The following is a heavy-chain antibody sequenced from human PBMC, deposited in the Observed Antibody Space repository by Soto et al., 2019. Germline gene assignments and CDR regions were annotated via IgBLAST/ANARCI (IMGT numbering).Heavy chain of an antibody. V-gene: IGHV4-59*01. D-gene: IGHD5-18*01. Sequence: QVQLQESGPGLVKPSETLSLTCTVSGGSISSYYWSWIRQPPGKGLEWIGYISYSGSTNYDSPLKNRGTISVDTSKNQFSLKLSSVTAADTAVYDCAREGVTPSYYYYYGMDVWGQGTTVTVSS. CDR3: AREGVTPSYYYYYGMDV. J-gene: IGHJ6*02. CDR1: GGSISSYY. CDR2: ISYSGST.